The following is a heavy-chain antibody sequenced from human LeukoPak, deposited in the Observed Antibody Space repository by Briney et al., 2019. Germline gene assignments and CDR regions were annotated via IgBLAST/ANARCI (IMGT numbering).Heavy chain of an antibody. CDR3: AKGTVGYSYGYYFDY. Sequence: PGGSLRLSCAASRFTFSSYVMHWVRQAPGKGLEWVALIWYDGDNKYYSDSVKGRFTISRDNSKNTLYLQMNSLRAEDTAVYYCAKGTVGYSYGYYFDYWGQGTLVTVSS. D-gene: IGHD5-18*01. CDR2: IWYDGDNK. J-gene: IGHJ4*02. V-gene: IGHV3-33*06. CDR1: RFTFSSYV.